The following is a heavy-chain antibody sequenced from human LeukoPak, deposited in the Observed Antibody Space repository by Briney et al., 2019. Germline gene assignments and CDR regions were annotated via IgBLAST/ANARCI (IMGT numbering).Heavy chain of an antibody. D-gene: IGHD5-12*01. CDR3: ARHRDIVATTLAGAFDI. CDR2: IYPGDSDT. CDR1: GYSFTTYW. V-gene: IGHV5-51*01. J-gene: IGHJ3*02. Sequence: GESLKISCKGSGYSFTTYWIGWVRQMPGKGLEWMGIIYPGDSDTRYSPSFQGQVTISADKSISTAYLQWSSLKASDTAMYYCARHRDIVATTLAGAFDIWGQGTMVTVSS.